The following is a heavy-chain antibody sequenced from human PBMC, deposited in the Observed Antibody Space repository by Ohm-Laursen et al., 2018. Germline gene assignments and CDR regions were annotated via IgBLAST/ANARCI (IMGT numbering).Heavy chain of an antibody. CDR3: ARDIEYSFDY. CDR1: RFTFSSYW. D-gene: IGHD1-1*01. CDR2: IKEDGSEK. J-gene: IGHJ4*02. Sequence: GSLRLSCSASRFTFSSYWMTWVRQAPGKGLEWVANIKEDGSEKYYVDSVKGRFIISRDNAKNSLYLQMDSLSAEDTAVYYCARDIEYSFDYWGQGTLVTVSS. V-gene: IGHV3-7*01.